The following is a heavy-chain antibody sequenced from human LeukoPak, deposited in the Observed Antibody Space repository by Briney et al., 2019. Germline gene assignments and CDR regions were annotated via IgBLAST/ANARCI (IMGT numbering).Heavy chain of an antibody. CDR3: ARGSVVPATMYNWFDP. CDR2: INPNSGGT. CDR1: GYTLTGYY. J-gene: IGHJ5*02. D-gene: IGHD2-2*01. Sequence: GASVKVSCKASGYTLTGYYLHWVRQAPGQGLEWMGRINPNSGGTNYAQKFQGRVTMTRDTSISTAYMELSSLRPDDTAISYCARGSVVPATMYNWFDPWGQGTLVTVSS. V-gene: IGHV1-2*06.